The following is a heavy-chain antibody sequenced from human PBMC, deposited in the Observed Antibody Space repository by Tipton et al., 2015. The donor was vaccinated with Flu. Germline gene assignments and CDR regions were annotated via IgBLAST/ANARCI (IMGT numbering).Heavy chain of an antibody. CDR1: GGSFSGYY. CDR3: ARGWRPLVVYAKAAWFVP. D-gene: IGHD2-8*02. V-gene: IGHV4-34*01. CDR2: INHSGST. J-gene: IGHJ5*02. Sequence: TLSLTCAVYGGSFSGYYWRWIRQPPGKGLEWNGEINHSGSTNYNPSLKSRVTISVDTSKNQFSLKLSSVTAADTAVYYCARGWRPLVVYAKAAWFVPWGQGTLVTVSS.